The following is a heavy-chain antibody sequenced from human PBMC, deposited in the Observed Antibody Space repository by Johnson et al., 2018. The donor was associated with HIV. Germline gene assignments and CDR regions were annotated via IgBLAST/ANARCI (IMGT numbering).Heavy chain of an antibody. V-gene: IGHV3-43D*03. CDR2: ISWDGNST. Sequence: VQLVESGGVVVQPGGSLRLSCAVSGFAFDDYAMHWVRQAPGKGLEWVSLISWDGNSTYYGDSVKGRFTISRENGENSLYLQMNSLRAEDTALYYCAKDMVVRENGAFDIWGQGTMVTVSS. CDR3: AKDMVVRENGAFDI. D-gene: IGHD3-10*01. J-gene: IGHJ3*02. CDR1: GFAFDDYA.